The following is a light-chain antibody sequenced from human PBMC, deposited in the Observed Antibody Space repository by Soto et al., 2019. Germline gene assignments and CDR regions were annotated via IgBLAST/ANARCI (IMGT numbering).Light chain of an antibody. CDR1: QSVSTNY. J-gene: IGKJ1*01. CDR2: GAS. V-gene: IGKV3-20*01. CDR3: QQYGSSPPT. Sequence: EIVLTQSPGTLSLSPGERATLSCRASQSVSTNYLAWYQRKPGQAPRLLIYGASSRATDIPNRFSGSGSGTHCPLNITRLKAEASAVYYCQQYGSSPPTFGQGTNVEIK.